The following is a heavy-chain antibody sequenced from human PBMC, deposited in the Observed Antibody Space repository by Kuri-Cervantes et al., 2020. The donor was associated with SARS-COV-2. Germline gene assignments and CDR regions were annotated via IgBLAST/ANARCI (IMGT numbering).Heavy chain of an antibody. V-gene: IGHV3-30*02. Sequence: GESLKISCAASGFTFDDYAMHWVRQAPGKGLEWVAFIRYDGSNKYYADSVKGRFTISRDNSKNTLYLQMNSLRAEDTAVYYCAKDIGSGYDYWGQGTLVTVSS. CDR3: AKDIGSGYDY. J-gene: IGHJ4*02. CDR1: GFTFDDYA. D-gene: IGHD1-26*01. CDR2: IRYDGSNK.